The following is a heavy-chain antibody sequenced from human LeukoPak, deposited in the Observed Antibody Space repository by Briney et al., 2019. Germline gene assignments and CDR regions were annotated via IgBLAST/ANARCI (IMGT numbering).Heavy chain of an antibody. D-gene: IGHD3-10*01. J-gene: IGHJ4*02. CDR2: IRYDGSIK. Sequence: GGSLRLSCAASRFTFSSYGMHWVRQAPGKGLFWVAFIRYDGSIKYYADSVKGRFTISRDNSKNTLYLQMNSLRAEDTALYYCAKDGFGELSHFDYWGQGTLVTVSS. V-gene: IGHV3-30*02. CDR1: RFTFSSYG. CDR3: AKDGFGELSHFDY.